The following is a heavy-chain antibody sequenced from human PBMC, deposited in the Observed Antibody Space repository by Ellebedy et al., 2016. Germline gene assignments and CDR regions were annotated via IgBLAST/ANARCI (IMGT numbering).Heavy chain of an antibody. V-gene: IGHV3-48*02. Sequence: GESLKISCAASGLTFSTYPMTWVRQAPGKGLEWISYISYSSRTISYADSVKGRFTISRDYARNSLYLQMNSLKDEDTAVYYCARERQGATEHGLDVWGQGTTVTVSS. CDR3: ARERQGATEHGLDV. CDR2: ISYSSRTI. J-gene: IGHJ6*02. D-gene: IGHD1-1*01. CDR1: GLTFSTYP.